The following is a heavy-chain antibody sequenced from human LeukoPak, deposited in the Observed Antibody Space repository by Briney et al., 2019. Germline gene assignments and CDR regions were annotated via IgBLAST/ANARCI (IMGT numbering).Heavy chain of an antibody. V-gene: IGHV4-59*01. D-gene: IGHD1-14*01. J-gene: IGHJ4*02. Sequence: SETLSLTCTVSGGPISSYYWSWIRQPPGKGLEWIGYIYYSGSTNYNPSLKSRVTISVDTSKNQFSLKLSSVTAADTAVYYCARDVGPALWGQGTLVTVSS. CDR3: ARDVGPAL. CDR1: GGPISSYY. CDR2: IYYSGST.